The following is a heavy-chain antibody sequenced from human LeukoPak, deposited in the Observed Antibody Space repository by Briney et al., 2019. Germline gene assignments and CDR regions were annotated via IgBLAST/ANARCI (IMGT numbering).Heavy chain of an antibody. CDR1: GFTFSSYS. J-gene: IGHJ4*02. CDR3: ARDSYPYYDSSGYYYGGLGY. CDR2: ISSSSSYI. V-gene: IGHV3-21*01. D-gene: IGHD3-22*01. Sequence: GGSLRLSCAASGFTFSSYSMNWVRQAPGKGLEWVSSISSSSSYIYYADSVKGRFTISRDNAKNSLYLQMNSLRAEDTAVYYCARDSYPYYDSSGYYYGGLGYWGQGTLVTVSS.